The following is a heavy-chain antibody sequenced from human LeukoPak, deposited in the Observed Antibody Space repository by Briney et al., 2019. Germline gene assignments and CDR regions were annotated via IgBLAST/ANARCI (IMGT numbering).Heavy chain of an antibody. CDR2: IYTSGST. Sequence: PSETLSLTCTVSGASVNGYYWGWIRQPAGKGLEWIGRIYTSGSTNYNPSLKSRVTMSVDTSKNQFSLKLSSVTAADTAVYYCASDYGSGSFTAFDIWGQGTMVTVSS. V-gene: IGHV4-4*07. J-gene: IGHJ3*02. CDR3: ASDYGSGSFTAFDI. CDR1: GASVNGYY. D-gene: IGHD3-10*01.